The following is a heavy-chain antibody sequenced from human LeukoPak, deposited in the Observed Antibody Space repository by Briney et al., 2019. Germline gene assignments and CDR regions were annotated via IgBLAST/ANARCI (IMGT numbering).Heavy chain of an antibody. V-gene: IGHV3-53*01. D-gene: IGHD4/OR15-4a*01. Sequence: SGGSLRLSCTVSGFTVSTNSTSWVRQAPGKGLEWVSFIYSDNTHYSDSVKGRFTISRDNSKNTLYLQMNSLRAEDTAVYYCARRAGAYSHPYDYWGQGTLVTVSS. CDR3: ARRAGAYSHPYDY. CDR1: GFTVSTNS. CDR2: IYSDNT. J-gene: IGHJ4*02.